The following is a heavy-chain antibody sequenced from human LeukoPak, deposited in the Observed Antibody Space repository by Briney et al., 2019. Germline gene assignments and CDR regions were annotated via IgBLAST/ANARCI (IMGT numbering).Heavy chain of an antibody. CDR2: IYYSGST. D-gene: IGHD5-24*01. V-gene: IGHV4-39*01. Sequence: SETLSLTCTVSGGSISSSSYYWGWIRQPPGKGLEWIGSIYYSGSTYYNPSLRSRVTISADTSKNQFSLKLSSVTAADTAVYYCARHEGDGYSHFDYWGQGTLVTVSS. J-gene: IGHJ4*02. CDR1: GGSISSSSYY. CDR3: ARHEGDGYSHFDY.